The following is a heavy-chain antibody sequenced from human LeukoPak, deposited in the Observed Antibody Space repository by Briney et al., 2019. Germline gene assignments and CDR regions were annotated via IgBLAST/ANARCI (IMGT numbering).Heavy chain of an antibody. V-gene: IGHV3-30*04. Sequence: GGTLRLSCAASGFTFSTYVMHWVRQAPGKGLEGGVVISKDGSNEDYADSVKGRFSISRDNSKNTLFLQMNSLRVEDTAAYYCARESVARGLFDYWGQGTLVTVSS. CDR3: ARESVARGLFDY. CDR1: GFTFSTYV. D-gene: IGHD5-12*01. CDR2: ISKDGSNE. J-gene: IGHJ4*02.